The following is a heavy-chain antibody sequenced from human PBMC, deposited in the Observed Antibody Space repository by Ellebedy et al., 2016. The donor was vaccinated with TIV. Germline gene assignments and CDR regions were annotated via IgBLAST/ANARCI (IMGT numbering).Heavy chain of an antibody. J-gene: IGHJ4*02. V-gene: IGHV3-9*01. D-gene: IGHD3-16*01. CDR3: AKDASMITFGGVRVDY. Sequence: SLKISCAASGFTFDDYAMHWVRQVPGKGLEWVSGISWNSGSIGYADSVKGRFTISRDNAKNSLYLQMNSLRPEDTALYYCAKDASMITFGGVRVDYWGQGTLVTVSS. CDR2: ISWNSGSI. CDR1: GFTFDDYA.